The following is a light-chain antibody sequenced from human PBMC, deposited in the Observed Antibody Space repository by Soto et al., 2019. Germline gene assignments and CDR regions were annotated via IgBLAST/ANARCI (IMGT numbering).Light chain of an antibody. Sequence: QSALTQPASVSGSPGQSVTISCTGTSNDIGAYNYVSWYQQHPGKAPKLMIYDVSSRPSGVSNRRSGSRSGNTASLTISGLQAEDEADYYCSSYTTTKIVIFGGGTKVTVL. CDR2: DVS. CDR1: SNDIGAYNY. CDR3: SSYTTTKIVI. V-gene: IGLV2-14*01. J-gene: IGLJ2*01.